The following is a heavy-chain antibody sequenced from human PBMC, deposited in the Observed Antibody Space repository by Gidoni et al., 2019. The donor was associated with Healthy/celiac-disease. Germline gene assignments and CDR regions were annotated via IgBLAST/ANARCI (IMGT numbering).Heavy chain of an antibody. V-gene: IGHV4-59*01. CDR1: GCSISSYY. Sequence: QVQLQASCPGLVKPSETLSLTCTVSGCSISSYYWSCIRQPPGKGLEWIGYIYYSGGTNYNPSRKSRVTISVDTSKKQFSLKLSSVTAADTAVDYCARGRVRQLAVFDYWGQGTLVTVSS. CDR2: IYYSGGT. CDR3: ARGRVRQLAVFDY. J-gene: IGHJ4*02. D-gene: IGHD6-6*01.